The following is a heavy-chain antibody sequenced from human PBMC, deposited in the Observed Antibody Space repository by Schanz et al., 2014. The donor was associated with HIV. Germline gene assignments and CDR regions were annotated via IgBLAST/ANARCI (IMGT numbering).Heavy chain of an antibody. CDR2: IWYDGSNK. CDR1: GFTFSYYG. Sequence: QVQLVESGGGVVQPGRSLRLSCAASGFTFSYYGMHWVRQAPGKGLEWVAVIWYDGSNKYYADSVKGRFTISRDNAENSLYLQMNSLRAEDTAVHYCAKGQRGMVRGDIDHWGQGTLVTVSP. D-gene: IGHD3-10*01. J-gene: IGHJ4*02. V-gene: IGHV3-33*03. CDR3: AKGQRGMVRGDIDH.